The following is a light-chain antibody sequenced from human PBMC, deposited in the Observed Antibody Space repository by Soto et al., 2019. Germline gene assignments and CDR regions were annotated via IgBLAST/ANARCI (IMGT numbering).Light chain of an antibody. J-gene: IGLJ1*01. Sequence: QSVLTQPPSASGTPGQRVTISCSGSSSNIGSNTVHWYQQLPGTAPKLLIYSNNQRPSGVPDRFSGSKSGTSASLAISGLQSEDEAEYYCAAWDDSLNGYVFATGTKVTVL. V-gene: IGLV1-44*01. CDR1: SSNIGSNT. CDR2: SNN. CDR3: AAWDDSLNGYV.